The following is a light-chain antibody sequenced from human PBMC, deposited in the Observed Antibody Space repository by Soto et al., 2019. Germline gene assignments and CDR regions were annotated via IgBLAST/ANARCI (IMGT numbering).Light chain of an antibody. CDR1: QSVGGNY. Sequence: IVLTQSPGTLTLSPGERATLSCRASQSVGGNYLAWYQRKPGQAPRLLIYLASSRATGIPDRFSGSGSGTDFTLTISSLEPEDFAVYYCHHYGDSPYTFGQGSKVELK. V-gene: IGKV3-20*01. CDR2: LAS. CDR3: HHYGDSPYT. J-gene: IGKJ2*01.